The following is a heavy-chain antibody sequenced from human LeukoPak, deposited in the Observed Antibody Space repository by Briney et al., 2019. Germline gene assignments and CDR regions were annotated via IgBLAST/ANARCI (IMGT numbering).Heavy chain of an antibody. CDR1: GFTFSSYE. J-gene: IGHJ5*02. Sequence: GGSLRLSCAASGFTFSSYEMNWVRQAPGKGLEWVSYISSSGSTIYYADSVKGRFTISRDNAKNSLYLQMNSLRAEDTAVYYCARDPTVATIDWFDPSGERTLVTVSS. D-gene: IGHD5-24*01. CDR3: ARDPTVATIDWFDP. CDR2: ISSSGSTI. V-gene: IGHV3-48*03.